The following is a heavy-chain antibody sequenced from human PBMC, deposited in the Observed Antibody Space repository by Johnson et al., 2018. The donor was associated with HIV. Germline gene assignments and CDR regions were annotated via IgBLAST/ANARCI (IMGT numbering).Heavy chain of an antibody. J-gene: IGHJ3*02. D-gene: IGHD2-15*01. V-gene: IGHV3-30*02. CDR1: GFTFSSYG. CDR3: AREPSGCSGGSCYSWGAFDI. CDR2: IRYDGSNK. Sequence: QEQLVESGGGVVQPGRSLRLSCAASGFTFSSYGMHWVRQAPGKGLEWVAFIRYDGSNKYYADSVKGRFTISRDNSKNTLFLQMNSLRAEDTAVYYCAREPSGCSGGSCYSWGAFDIWGQGTMVTVSS.